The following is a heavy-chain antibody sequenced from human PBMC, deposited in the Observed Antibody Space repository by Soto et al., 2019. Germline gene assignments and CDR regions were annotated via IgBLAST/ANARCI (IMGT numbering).Heavy chain of an antibody. CDR3: ARDRTGEDWYFDL. D-gene: IGHD7-27*01. CDR1: GGSISSGGYY. Sequence: QVQLQESGPGLVKPSQTLSLTCTVSGGSISSGGYYWSWIRQHPGKGLEWIGYIYYSGSTYYNPSLKSRVNISVDTSKNQFYLKLSAVTAADTAVYYCARDRTGEDWYFDLWGRGTLVTVSS. J-gene: IGHJ2*01. CDR2: IYYSGST. V-gene: IGHV4-31*03.